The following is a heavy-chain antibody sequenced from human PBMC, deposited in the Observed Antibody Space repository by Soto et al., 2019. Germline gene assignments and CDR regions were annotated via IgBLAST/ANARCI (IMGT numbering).Heavy chain of an antibody. Sequence: QVQLQESGPGLVKPSQTLSLTCTVSGGSISSGDYYWSWIRQPPGKGLEWIGYIYYSGSTYYNPSRQRRVTISVDTSKNHFSLKLSSVTAADTAVYYCARYCSGGSCYEGRSSLFDYWGQGTLVTVSS. CDR1: GGSISSGDYY. CDR3: ARYCSGGSCYEGRSSLFDY. CDR2: IYYSGST. J-gene: IGHJ4*02. V-gene: IGHV4-30-4*01. D-gene: IGHD2-15*01.